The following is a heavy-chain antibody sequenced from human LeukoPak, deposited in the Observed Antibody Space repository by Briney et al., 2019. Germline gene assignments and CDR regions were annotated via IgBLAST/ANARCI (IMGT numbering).Heavy chain of an antibody. CDR3: ARDAVSTTTAGGIDY. J-gene: IGHJ4*02. Sequence: GASVKVSCKAFGYTFTNYGISWVRQAPGQGLEWMGWISAYSGYTHYAQKIQGRVTVTTEASTSTAYMELRSLTSYDTAVYYCARDAVSTTTAGGIDYWGQGTLVTVSS. V-gene: IGHV1-18*01. D-gene: IGHD5/OR15-5a*01. CDR1: GYTFTNYG. CDR2: ISAYSGYT.